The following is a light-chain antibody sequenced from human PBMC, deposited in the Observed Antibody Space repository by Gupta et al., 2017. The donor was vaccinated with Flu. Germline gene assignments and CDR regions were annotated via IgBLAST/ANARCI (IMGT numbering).Light chain of an antibody. V-gene: IGKV4-1*01. Sequence: DLVMTQSPASLAVSLGERATINCKSSHGILHPSNSKNYLAWYQQKGGQSPRLLIDWASTREAGVPDRFSGSGSGTDFNLTISSLQAEDVAVYYCHQYENIPLTFGGGTKVEIK. J-gene: IGKJ4*01. CDR3: HQYENIPLT. CDR1: HGILHPSNSKNY. CDR2: WAS.